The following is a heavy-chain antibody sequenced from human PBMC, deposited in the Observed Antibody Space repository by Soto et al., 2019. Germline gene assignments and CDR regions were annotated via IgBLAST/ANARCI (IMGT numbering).Heavy chain of an antibody. J-gene: IGHJ4*02. CDR1: GGSFSGYY. V-gene: IGHV4-34*01. CDR3: ARSSPRVVSPWDY. D-gene: IGHD3-3*01. Sequence: PSETLSLTCAVYGGSFSGYYWRWIRQPPGKGLEWIGEINHSGSTNYNPSLKSRVTISVDTSKNQFSLKLSSVTAADTAVYYCARSSPRVVSPWDYWGQGTLVTVSS. CDR2: INHSGST.